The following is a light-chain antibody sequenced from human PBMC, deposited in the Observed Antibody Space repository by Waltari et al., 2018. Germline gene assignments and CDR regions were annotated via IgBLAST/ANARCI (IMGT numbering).Light chain of an antibody. Sequence: QSVLTQPPSASGAPGQRVTISCSGRSPNWYVHLPGSAPQLLIYGGNQRPSGVPARFSGSQSGTSASLAISGLQSDDEGDYYCAAWDDSLKYVAFGGGTKLTVV. J-gene: IGLJ2*01. CDR1: SPN. CDR2: GGN. CDR3: AAWDDSLKYVA. V-gene: IGLV1-44*01.